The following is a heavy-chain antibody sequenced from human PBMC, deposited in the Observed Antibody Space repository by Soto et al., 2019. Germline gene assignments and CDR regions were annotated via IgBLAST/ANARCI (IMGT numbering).Heavy chain of an antibody. Sequence: SETLSLTCTVSGGPISSYYWSWIRQPPGKGLEWIGYIYYSGSTNYNPSLKSRVTISVDTSKNQFSLKLSSVTAADTAVYYCARQTVLLWFGYFDYWGQGTLVTGS. J-gene: IGHJ4*02. CDR1: GGPISSYY. V-gene: IGHV4-59*08. D-gene: IGHD3-10*01. CDR2: IYYSGST. CDR3: ARQTVLLWFGYFDY.